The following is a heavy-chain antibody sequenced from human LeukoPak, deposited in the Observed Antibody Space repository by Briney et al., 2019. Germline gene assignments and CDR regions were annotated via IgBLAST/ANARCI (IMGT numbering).Heavy chain of an antibody. CDR1: GFTFSDYG. D-gene: IGHD3-22*01. J-gene: IGHJ3*02. CDR2: ISGSGIST. Sequence: GGSLRLSCAVAGFTFSDYGMNWVRPAPGKGLEWVSGISGSGISTYYADSVKGRFIISRDNSKNTLYLHMNSLRGEDTAVYYCAKSWNYYDSSGDDALDIWGQGTMVTVSS. V-gene: IGHV3-23*01. CDR3: AKSWNYYDSSGDDALDI.